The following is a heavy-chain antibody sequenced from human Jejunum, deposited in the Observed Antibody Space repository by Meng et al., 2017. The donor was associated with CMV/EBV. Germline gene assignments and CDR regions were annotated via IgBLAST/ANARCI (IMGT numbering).Heavy chain of an antibody. CDR2: ISDSGGNT. Sequence: SGCTFSTYAMSWVRQAPGKGLEWVGAISDSGGNTYYEDSAKGRFTISRDNSKSTLYLQMNSLRADDTAVYHCAKDVRLGRNYGWFDPWGQGTLVTVSS. V-gene: IGHV3-23*01. CDR1: GCTFSTYA. CDR3: AKDVRLGRNYGWFDP. D-gene: IGHD1-7*01. J-gene: IGHJ5*02.